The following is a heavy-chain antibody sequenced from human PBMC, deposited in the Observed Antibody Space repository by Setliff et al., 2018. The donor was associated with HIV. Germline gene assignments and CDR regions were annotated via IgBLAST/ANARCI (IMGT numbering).Heavy chain of an antibody. V-gene: IGHV4-39*07. CDR3: ATERWLYQNFDS. Sequence: SETLSLTCTVSGGSIKSSSDYWGWIRQPPGKGLEWIGTIYYSGSTNYNPSLKSRVTMSVDTSKNQFSLNLNSVTATDTAIYYCATERWLYQNFDSWGQGTQVTVSS. CDR2: IYYSGST. D-gene: IGHD3-16*01. J-gene: IGHJ4*02. CDR1: GGSIKSSSDY.